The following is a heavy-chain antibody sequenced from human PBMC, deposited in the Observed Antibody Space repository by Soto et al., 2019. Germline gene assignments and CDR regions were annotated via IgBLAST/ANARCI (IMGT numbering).Heavy chain of an antibody. CDR2: INHSGST. V-gene: IGHV4-34*01. D-gene: IGHD4-4*01. CDR1: GGSFSGYY. J-gene: IGHJ6*02. CDR3: ARGDYSNWYYYYGMDV. Sequence: SETLSLTCAVYGGSFSGYYWSWIRQPPGKGLEWTGEINHSGSTNYNPSLKSRVTISVDTSKNQFSLKLSSVTAADTAVYYCARGDYSNWYYYYGMDVWGQGTTVTVS.